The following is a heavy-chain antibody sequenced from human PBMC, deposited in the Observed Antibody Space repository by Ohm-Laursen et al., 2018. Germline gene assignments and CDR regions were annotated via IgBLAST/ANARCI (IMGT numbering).Heavy chain of an antibody. D-gene: IGHD2-8*01. CDR2: IYIDTST. CDR1: GFSISSYW. V-gene: IGHV3-66*01. Sequence: SLRLSCSASGFSISSYWMSWVRQAPGKGLEWVSGIYIDTSTYYADSVKGRFTISRDNSKNTLYLQMSSLSAEDTAVYYCARDTSVLYAFDIWGQGTLVTVSS. CDR3: ARDTSVLYAFDI. J-gene: IGHJ3*02.